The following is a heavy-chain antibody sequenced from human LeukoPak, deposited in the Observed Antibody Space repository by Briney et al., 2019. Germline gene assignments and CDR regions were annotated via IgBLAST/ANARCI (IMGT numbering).Heavy chain of an antibody. Sequence: TGGSLRLSCAASGFIFSNYAMHWVRQAAGKGLGWVAYIRYDGSRKYYADSVNGRFTISRDNSKNTLYLQVHSLRGEDTAVYYCATETPDTSGSKLDYWGQGTLVTVSS. D-gene: IGHD3-22*01. CDR2: IRYDGSRK. CDR3: ATETPDTSGSKLDY. V-gene: IGHV3-30*02. J-gene: IGHJ4*02. CDR1: GFIFSNYA.